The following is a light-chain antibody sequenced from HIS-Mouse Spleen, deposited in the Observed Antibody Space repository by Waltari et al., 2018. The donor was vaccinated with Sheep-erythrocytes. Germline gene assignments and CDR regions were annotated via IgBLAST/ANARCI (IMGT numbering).Light chain of an antibody. V-gene: IGKV3-11*01. CDR1: QSVSSS. Sequence: EIVLTQSPATLSLSPGERATLSCRASQSVSSSLAWYQQKPGQAPRLRIYDASNRATGIPARFSGSGSWTDFTLTISSLEPENFAVYYCQQRSNWYTFGQGTKLEIK. CDR3: QQRSNWYT. J-gene: IGKJ2*01. CDR2: DAS.